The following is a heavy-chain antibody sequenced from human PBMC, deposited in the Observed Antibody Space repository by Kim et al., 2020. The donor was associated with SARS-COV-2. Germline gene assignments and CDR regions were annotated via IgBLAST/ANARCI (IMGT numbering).Heavy chain of an antibody. CDR2: INHSGST. CDR1: GGSFSGYY. CDR3: ARGVVLWVRDYMDV. J-gene: IGHJ6*03. V-gene: IGHV4-34*01. Sequence: SETLSLTCAVYGGSFSGYYWSWIRQPPGKGLEWIGEINHSGSTNYNPSLKSRVTISVDTSKNQFSLKLSSVTAADTAVYYCARGVVLWVRDYMDVWGKGT. D-gene: IGHD3-10*01.